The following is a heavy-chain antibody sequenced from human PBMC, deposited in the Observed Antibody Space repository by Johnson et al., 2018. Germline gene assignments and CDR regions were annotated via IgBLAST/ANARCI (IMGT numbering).Heavy chain of an antibody. D-gene: IGHD6-13*01. CDR3: ATSEIAGAVPWAASDI. CDR2: IYPGDSDT. CDR1: RYSFSNYW. Sequence: VQLVQSGAEVKKPGQSLKISCKASRYSFSNYWIGWVRQMPGRGLEWMGIIYPGDSDTRYSPSFQGQVTISVDKSIRTAYLQWSSLKASDTAMYYCATSEIAGAVPWAASDIWGQGTMVTVS. J-gene: IGHJ3*02. V-gene: IGHV5-51*03.